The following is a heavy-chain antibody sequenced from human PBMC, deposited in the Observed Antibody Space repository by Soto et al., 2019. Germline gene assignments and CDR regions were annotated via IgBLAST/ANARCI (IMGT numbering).Heavy chain of an antibody. CDR3: ARRIWDIEVVAAATRGAFDM. V-gene: IGHV3-48*03. Sequence: EEQLVESGGGLVQPGGSLRLSCAASGFTFSTYEMNWVRQAPGKGLEWVSNIGSRGSSKYYAESVKGRFTISRDNAKNSLFLQMNSLRAEDTAVYYCARRIWDIEVVAAATRGAFDMWGQGTMVSVSS. J-gene: IGHJ3*02. D-gene: IGHD2-15*01. CDR1: GFTFSTYE. CDR2: IGSRGSSK.